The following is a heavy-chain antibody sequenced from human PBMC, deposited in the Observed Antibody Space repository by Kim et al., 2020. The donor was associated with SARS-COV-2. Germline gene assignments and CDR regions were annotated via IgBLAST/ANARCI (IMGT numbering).Heavy chain of an antibody. V-gene: IGHV4-34*01. Sequence: SETLSLTCAVYGGSFSGYYWSWIRQPPGKGLEWIGEINHSGSTNYNPSLKSRVTISVDTSKNQFSLKLSSVTAADTAVYYCARGLRYFDWLFQSCWFDPWGQGTLVTVSS. J-gene: IGHJ5*02. D-gene: IGHD3-9*01. CDR1: GGSFSGYY. CDR2: INHSGST. CDR3: ARGLRYFDWLFQSCWFDP.